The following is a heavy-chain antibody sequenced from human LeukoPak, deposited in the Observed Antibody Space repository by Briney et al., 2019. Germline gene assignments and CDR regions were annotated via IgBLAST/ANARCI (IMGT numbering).Heavy chain of an antibody. V-gene: IGHV3-23*01. J-gene: IGHJ2*01. CDR3: AKDGGMNWYFDL. CDR1: GFTFTSST. CDR2: ISGNAGGT. Sequence: GGSLRLSCVASGFTFTSSTMTWVRQAPGRGLEWVSGISGNAGGTYYADSVKGRFTISRDNSQNMLYLQMNSLRADDTAVYYCAKDGGMNWYFDLWGRGTLVSVSS. D-gene: IGHD1-26*01.